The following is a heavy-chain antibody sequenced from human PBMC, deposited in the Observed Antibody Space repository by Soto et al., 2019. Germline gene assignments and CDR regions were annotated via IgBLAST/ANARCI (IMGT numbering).Heavy chain of an antibody. J-gene: IGHJ6*02. CDR1: GFICSGSA. CDR3: SRGQGASIRGYSHPGMDV. Sequence: GGSLRLSCAASGFICSGSAIHWVRQASGKGLEWVGRIRSRANNFATSSAASVKGRFTFSRDDSKNTAYLQMNTLKPEDTAVYYCSRGQGASIRGYSHPGMDVWGPGTMGTGSS. CDR2: IRSRANNFAT. V-gene: IGHV3-73*01. D-gene: IGHD2-15*01.